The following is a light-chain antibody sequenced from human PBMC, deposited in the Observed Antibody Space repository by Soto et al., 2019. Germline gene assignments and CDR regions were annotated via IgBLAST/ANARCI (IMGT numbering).Light chain of an antibody. V-gene: IGKV3-15*01. J-gene: IGKJ5*01. Sequence: EIMMTQSPATLSVSPGERATLSCRASQSVRNNIDWYQQKPGQAPRLLIYYASTRATGIPARFSGSGSGTEFTLTISSLQSEDFALYYCQQYNNWPPITFGQGTRLEIK. CDR2: YAS. CDR1: QSVRNN. CDR3: QQYNNWPPIT.